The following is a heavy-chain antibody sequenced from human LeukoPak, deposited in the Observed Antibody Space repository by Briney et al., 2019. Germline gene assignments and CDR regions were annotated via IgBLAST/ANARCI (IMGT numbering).Heavy chain of an antibody. V-gene: IGHV3-30*04. CDR1: GFTFSSYA. Sequence: GGSLRLSCAASGFTFSSYAMHWVRQAPGKGLEWVAVISYDGSNKYYADSVKGRFTISRDNSKNTLYLQMNSLRAEDTAVYYCAKFNSGSHFDYWGQGTLVTVSS. CDR3: AKFNSGSHFDY. J-gene: IGHJ4*02. D-gene: IGHD1-26*01. CDR2: ISYDGSNK.